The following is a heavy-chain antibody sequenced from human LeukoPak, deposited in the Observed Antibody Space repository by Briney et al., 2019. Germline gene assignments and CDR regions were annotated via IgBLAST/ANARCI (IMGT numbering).Heavy chain of an antibody. D-gene: IGHD3-22*01. Sequence: SETLSLTCGVYGGSFSGYHWSWIRQHPGKGLEWIGYIYYSGSTYYNPSLKSRVTISVDTSKNQFSLKLSSVTAADTAVYYCARGGSGYHNWFDPWGQGTLVTVSS. V-gene: IGHV4-31*11. CDR2: IYYSGST. J-gene: IGHJ5*02. CDR1: GGSFSGYH. CDR3: ARGGSGYHNWFDP.